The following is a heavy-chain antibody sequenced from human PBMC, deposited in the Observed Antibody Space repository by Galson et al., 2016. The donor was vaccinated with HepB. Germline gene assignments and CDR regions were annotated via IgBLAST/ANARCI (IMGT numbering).Heavy chain of an antibody. V-gene: IGHV4-39*01. CDR2: IYYSGST. CDR3: ARLVGDKIVATFDYFDY. J-gene: IGHJ4*02. Sequence: SETLSLTCTVSGGSISSSSYYWGWIRQPPGKGLEWIGTIYYSGSTYYNPSLKSRVTISVDTSKHQFSLKLSSVTAADTAVYYCARLVGDKIVATFDYFDYWGQGTRVTVSS. CDR1: GGSISSSSYY. D-gene: IGHD5-12*01.